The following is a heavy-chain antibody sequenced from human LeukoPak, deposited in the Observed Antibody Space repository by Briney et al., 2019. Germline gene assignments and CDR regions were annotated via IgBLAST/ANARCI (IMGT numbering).Heavy chain of an antibody. CDR2: LYYSGST. CDR1: GGSIDSYY. J-gene: IGHJ6*02. Sequence: SETLSLTCTVSGGSIDSYYWSWIRPPPGKGLEWIGYLYYSGSTNYNPSLKSRVTISVDTSKNQFSLKLSSVTAADTAVYYCAREDVAGGSGSNYYYYGMDVWGQGTTVTVSS. CDR3: AREDVAGGSGSNYYYYGMDV. V-gene: IGHV4-59*01. D-gene: IGHD3-10*01.